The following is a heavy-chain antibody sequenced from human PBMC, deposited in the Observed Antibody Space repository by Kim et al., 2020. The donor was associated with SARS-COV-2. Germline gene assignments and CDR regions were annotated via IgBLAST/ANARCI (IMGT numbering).Heavy chain of an antibody. V-gene: IGHV4-34*01. D-gene: IGHD3-9*01. Sequence: YNPSLQSRVTLSIDTSTNQFFLKVTSVTAADTAVYYCARNDILTGYPPDYWGQGTQVIVSS. CDR3: ARNDILTGYPPDY. J-gene: IGHJ4*02.